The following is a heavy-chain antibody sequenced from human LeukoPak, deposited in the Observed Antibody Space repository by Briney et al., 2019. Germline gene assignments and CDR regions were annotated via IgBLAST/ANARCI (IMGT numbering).Heavy chain of an antibody. V-gene: IGHV4-59*01. CDR3: ARYLRDSGTYMFDL. J-gene: IGHJ5*02. D-gene: IGHD1-1*01. CDR2: IYYTGST. CDR1: GFTFSSYA. Sequence: GSLRLSCAASGFTFSSYAMSWVRQPPGKGPEWIGYIYYTGSTNYNPSLKSRVTMSVDTSKNQFSLKLSSVTAADSAVYYCARYLRDSGTYMFDLWGQGTLVTVSS.